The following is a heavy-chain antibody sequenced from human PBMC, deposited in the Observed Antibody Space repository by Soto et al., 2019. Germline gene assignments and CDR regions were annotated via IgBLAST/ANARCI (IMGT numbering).Heavy chain of an antibody. CDR2: IWYDGSNK. J-gene: IGHJ4*02. CDR1: GFTFSSYG. CDR3: ARGGSYCSSTSCYHHYDFWSGYYPYLLDY. Sequence: GESLKISCAASGFTFSSYGMHWVRQAPGKGLEWVAVIWYDGSNKYYADSVKGRFTISRDNSKNTLYLQMNSLRAEDTAVYYCARGGSYCSSTSCYHHYDFWSGYYPYLLDYWGQRTRVTVSS. D-gene: IGHD3-3*01. V-gene: IGHV3-33*01.